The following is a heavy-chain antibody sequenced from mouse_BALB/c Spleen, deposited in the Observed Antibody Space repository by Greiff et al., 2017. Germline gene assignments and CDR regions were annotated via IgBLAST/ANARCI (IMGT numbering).Heavy chain of an antibody. V-gene: IGHV2-9*02. J-gene: IGHJ3*01. D-gene: IGHD2-14*01. CDR1: GFSLTSYG. CDR3: ARARGRYDSFAY. CDR2: IWAGGST. Sequence: VQLQQSGPGLVAPSQSLSITCTVSGFSLTSYGVHWVRQPPGKGLEWLGVIWAGGSTNYYSALMSRLSISKDNSKSQVFLKMNSLQTDDTAMYYCARARGRYDSFAYWGQGTLVTVSA.